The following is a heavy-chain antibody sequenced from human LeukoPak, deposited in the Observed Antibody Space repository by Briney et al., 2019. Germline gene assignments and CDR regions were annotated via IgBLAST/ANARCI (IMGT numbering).Heavy chain of an antibody. Sequence: SETLSLTCTVSGGSISSYYWSWIRQPAGKGLEWIGRIYTSGSTNYNPSLKSRVTMSVDTSKNQFSLKLSSVTAADTAVYYCARDPYSSPRLGLVGWFDPWGQGTLVTVSS. CDR3: ARDPYSSPRLGLVGWFDP. CDR2: IYTSGST. J-gene: IGHJ5*02. D-gene: IGHD6-13*01. V-gene: IGHV4-4*07. CDR1: GGSISSYY.